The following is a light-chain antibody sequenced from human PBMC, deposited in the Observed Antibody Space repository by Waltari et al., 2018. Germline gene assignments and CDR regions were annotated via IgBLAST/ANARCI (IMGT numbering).Light chain of an antibody. V-gene: IGLV2-11*01. CDR1: RRDIGCYKY. CDR3: CSYAGRYTSV. Sequence: QSALTQPRSVSGSPGQSVTLSCTGTRRDIGCYKYASWYQQHPRKAPNLVIYDVDKRPSGVPDRFSGSKAGNTASLTISGLQTDDDADYYCCSYAGRYTSVFGRGTRVTVL. J-gene: IGLJ2*01. CDR2: DVD.